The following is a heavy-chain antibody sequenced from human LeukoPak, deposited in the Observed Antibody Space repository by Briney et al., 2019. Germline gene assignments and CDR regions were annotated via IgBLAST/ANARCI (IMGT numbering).Heavy chain of an antibody. D-gene: IGHD4-17*01. CDR2: IYYSGSA. J-gene: IGHJ3*02. CDR1: GGSISSYY. V-gene: IGHV4-59*01. Sequence: SETLSLTCTVSGGSISSYYWSWIRQPPGKGLEWIGYIYYSGSANYNPSLKSRVTISVDTSKNQFSLKLSSVTAADTAVYYCATDYGDYDAFDIWGQGTTVTVSS. CDR3: ATDYGDYDAFDI.